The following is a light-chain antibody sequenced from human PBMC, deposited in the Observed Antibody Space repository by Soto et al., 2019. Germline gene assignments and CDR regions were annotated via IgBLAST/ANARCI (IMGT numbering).Light chain of an antibody. V-gene: IGLV1-40*01. CDR2: HNF. CDR1: GSNIGTYE. CDR3: KSYANFLSAVV. Sequence: QSVLTQPPSVSGAPGQSVTISCTGSGSNIGTYEVHWYQQLPGVAPKLLIQHNFNRPSGVHDRCSASKSGTSASLAITGTLPQDDAHYYSKSYANFLSAVVFGGGTKVTV. J-gene: IGLJ2*01.